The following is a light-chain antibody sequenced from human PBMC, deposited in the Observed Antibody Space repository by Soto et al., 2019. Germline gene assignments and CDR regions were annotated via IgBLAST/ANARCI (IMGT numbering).Light chain of an antibody. V-gene: IGLV1-40*01. CDR3: QSYDSSLSSQVV. CDR1: SSNIGAGYD. Sequence: QSVLTQPPSVSGAPGQRVTISCTGNSSNIGAGYDVHWYQQVPGTAPKLLIYGNTNRPSGVPDRFSGSKSGTSASLAITGLQGEDEADYHCQSYDSSLSSQVVFGGGTKVTVL. CDR2: GNT. J-gene: IGLJ2*01.